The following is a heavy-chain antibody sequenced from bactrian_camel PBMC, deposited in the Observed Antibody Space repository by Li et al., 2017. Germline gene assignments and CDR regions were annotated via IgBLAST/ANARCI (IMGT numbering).Heavy chain of an antibody. CDR3: ATDLNWQNY. CDR2: INIFGGTT. Sequence: HVQLVESGGGLVQPGGSLKLSCTVSSELSNAWLGWHRQAPGKGPEWVSTINIFGGTTYYADSMKGRFTISRDNAKTTLYLQMNSLKSEDTALYYCATDLNWQNYWGQGTQVTVS. CDR1: ELSNAW. V-gene: IGHV3S1*01. J-gene: IGHJ4*01. D-gene: IGHD7*01.